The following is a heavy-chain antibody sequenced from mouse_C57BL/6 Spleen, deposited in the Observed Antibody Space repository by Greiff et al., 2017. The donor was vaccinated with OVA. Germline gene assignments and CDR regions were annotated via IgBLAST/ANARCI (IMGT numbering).Heavy chain of an antibody. V-gene: IGHV1-55*01. CDR3: AREMGIRGSWYFDV. CDR1: GYTFTSYW. Sequence: QVQLQQPGAELVKPGASVKMSCKASGYTFTSYWITWVKQRPGQGLEWIGDIYPGSGSTNYNEKFKSKATLTVDTSSSTAYMQLSSLTSEDSAVYYGAREMGIRGSWYFDVWGTGTTVTVSS. CDR2: IYPGSGST. J-gene: IGHJ1*03.